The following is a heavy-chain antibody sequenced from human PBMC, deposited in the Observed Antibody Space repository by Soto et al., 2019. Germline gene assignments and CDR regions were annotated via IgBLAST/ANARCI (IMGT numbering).Heavy chain of an antibody. V-gene: IGHV2-26*01. D-gene: IGHD6-19*01. J-gene: IGHJ4*02. CDR2: IFSNDEK. Sequence: QVTLKESGPVLVKPTETLTLTCTVSGFSLSNARMGVSWIRQPPGKALEWLAHIFSNDEKSYSTSLKSRLTISNDTTKSQVVLTTTNMDPVDTATDYCARISVSGWFRIDYWGQGTLVTVSS. CDR1: GFSLSNARMG. CDR3: ARISVSGWFRIDY.